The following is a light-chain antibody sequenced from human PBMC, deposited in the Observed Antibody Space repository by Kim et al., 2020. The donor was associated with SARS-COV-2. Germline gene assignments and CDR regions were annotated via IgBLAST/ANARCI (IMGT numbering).Light chain of an antibody. CDR3: QAWDSNTAI. J-gene: IGLJ1*01. Sequence: SVSPGQTASIPCSGDKLGDKFAFWYQQKPGHSPVLVIYQDNKRPSGIPGRFSGSNSGNTATLTISGTQAMDEADYYCQAWDSNTAIFGTGTKVTVL. CDR1: KLGDKF. CDR2: QDN. V-gene: IGLV3-1*01.